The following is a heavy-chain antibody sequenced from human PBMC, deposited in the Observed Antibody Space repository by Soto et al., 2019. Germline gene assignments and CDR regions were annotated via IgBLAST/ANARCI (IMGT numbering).Heavy chain of an antibody. Sequence: SETLSLTCAVYGGSFSGYYWSWIRQPPGKGLEWIGEINHSGSTNYNPSLKSRVTISVDTSKNQFSLKLSSVTAADTAVYYCARGKSGYCRSTSCLKAYFDYWGQVTLVTVS. V-gene: IGHV4-34*01. CDR3: ARGKSGYCRSTSCLKAYFDY. CDR2: INHSGST. CDR1: GGSFSGYY. D-gene: IGHD2-2*01. J-gene: IGHJ4*02.